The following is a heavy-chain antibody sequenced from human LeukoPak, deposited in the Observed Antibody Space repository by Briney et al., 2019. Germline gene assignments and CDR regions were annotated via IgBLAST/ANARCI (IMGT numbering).Heavy chain of an antibody. V-gene: IGHV3-7*05. CDR1: GFTFSSYE. Sequence: GGSLRLSCAASGFTFSSYEMNWVRQAPGKGLEWVANIKQDGSEKYYVDSVKGRFTISRDNAKNSLYLQMNSLRAEDTAVYYCVSTATFDCWGQGTLVTVSS. J-gene: IGHJ4*02. CDR2: IKQDGSEK. CDR3: VSTATFDC. D-gene: IGHD5/OR15-5a*01.